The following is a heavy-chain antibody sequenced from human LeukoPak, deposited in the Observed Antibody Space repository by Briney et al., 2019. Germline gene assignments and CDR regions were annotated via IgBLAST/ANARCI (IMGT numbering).Heavy chain of an antibody. J-gene: IGHJ6*03. Sequence: GASVKVSCKASGYTFTSYGISWVRQATGQGLEWMGWMNPNSGNTGYAQKFQGRVTITRNTSISTAYMELSSLRSEDTAVYYCARTVQWLRKYYMDVWGKGTTVTVSS. CDR2: MNPNSGNT. CDR3: ARTVQWLRKYYMDV. V-gene: IGHV1-8*03. CDR1: GYTFTSYG. D-gene: IGHD5-12*01.